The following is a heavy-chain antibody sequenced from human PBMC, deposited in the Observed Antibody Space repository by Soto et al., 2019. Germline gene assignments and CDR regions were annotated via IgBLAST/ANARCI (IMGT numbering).Heavy chain of an antibody. D-gene: IGHD3-22*01. V-gene: IGHV3-74*01. CDR1: GFTFSSDW. CDR3: ARVLSLADSSGPACNLFAP. CDR2: INSDGSST. Sequence: GGSLRLSCAASGFTFSSDWIHWVRQAPGKGLVWVSRINSDGSSTSYADSVKGRFTISRDNAKNTLYLQMNSLRAEDTAVYYCARVLSLADSSGPACNLFAPWGQGTLVHVSS. J-gene: IGHJ5*02.